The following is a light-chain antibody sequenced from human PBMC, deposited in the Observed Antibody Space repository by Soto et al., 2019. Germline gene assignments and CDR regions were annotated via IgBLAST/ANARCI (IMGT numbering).Light chain of an antibody. V-gene: IGKV3-20*01. CDR1: QSVSSNF. Sequence: EIVLTQSPGTLSLSPGDRATLSCRASQSVSSNFLAWYQQKPGQAPRLLVYGASSRATGIPDRFSGSGSGTDFTLTISRLEPEDFVVYYCQQYGNSPPWTFGQGTKVEIK. J-gene: IGKJ1*01. CDR2: GAS. CDR3: QQYGNSPPWT.